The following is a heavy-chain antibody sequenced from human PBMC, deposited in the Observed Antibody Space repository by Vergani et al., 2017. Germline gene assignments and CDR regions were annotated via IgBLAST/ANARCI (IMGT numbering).Heavy chain of an antibody. CDR3: ARDPRGYGGDPEDYYYGMDV. CDR1: GFTFSTYA. CDR2: LTGGGGST. Sequence: EVQLLESGGSLKQPGGSVRLSCAASGFTFSTYAMHWVRQAPGKGLEWVSALTGGGGSTYYADSFKGRFIISRDNSRDTLYLQMNSLRPEDTATYYCARDPRGYGGDPEDYYYGMDVWGQGTTVTVSS. J-gene: IGHJ6*02. V-gene: IGHV3-23*01. D-gene: IGHD2-21*02.